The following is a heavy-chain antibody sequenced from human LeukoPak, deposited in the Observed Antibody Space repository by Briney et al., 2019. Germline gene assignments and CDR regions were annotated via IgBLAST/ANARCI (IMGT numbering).Heavy chain of an antibody. CDR1: GGSISSSSYY. V-gene: IGHV4-39*01. Sequence: PSETLSLTCTVSGGSISSSSYYWGWIRQPPGKGLEWIGSIYYSGSTYYNPSLKSRVTISVDTSKNQFSLKLSSVTAADTAVYYCARGCGTSCYRGGGDYWGQGTLVTVSS. CDR2: IYYSGST. J-gene: IGHJ4*02. D-gene: IGHD2-2*01. CDR3: ARGCGTSCYRGGGDY.